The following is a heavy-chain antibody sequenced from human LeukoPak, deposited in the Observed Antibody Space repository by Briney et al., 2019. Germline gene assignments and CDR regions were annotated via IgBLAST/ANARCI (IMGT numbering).Heavy chain of an antibody. V-gene: IGHV3-33*01. J-gene: IGHJ4*02. D-gene: IGHD5-12*01. Sequence: PGRSLRLSCAASGFTFSSYGMHRVRQAPGKRLEWVAVIWYDGSNKFYADSVKGRFTISRDNSKSTLYLQMNSLRAEDTAVYYCAGGNIVATHYFDYWGQGTLVTVSS. CDR1: GFTFSSYG. CDR3: AGGNIVATHYFDY. CDR2: IWYDGSNK.